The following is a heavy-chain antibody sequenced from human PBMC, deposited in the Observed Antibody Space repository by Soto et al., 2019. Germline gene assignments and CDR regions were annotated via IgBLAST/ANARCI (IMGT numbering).Heavy chain of an antibody. CDR3: ARITMVRGVRGMDYFDY. CDR2: INHSGST. V-gene: IGHV4-34*01. CDR1: GGSFSGYY. Sequence: SETLSLTCAVYGGSFSGYYWSWIRQPPGKGLEWIGEINHSGSTNYNPSLKSRVTISVDTSKNQFSLKLSSVTAADTAVYYCARITMVRGVRGMDYFDYWGQGTLVTSPQ. J-gene: IGHJ4*02. D-gene: IGHD3-10*01.